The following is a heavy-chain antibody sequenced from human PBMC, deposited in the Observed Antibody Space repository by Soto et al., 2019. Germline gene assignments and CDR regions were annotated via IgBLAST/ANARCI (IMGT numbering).Heavy chain of an antibody. CDR3: AARGDLSWFDP. J-gene: IGHJ5*02. CDR2: IVVGSGNT. CDR1: GFTFTSSA. V-gene: IGHV1-58*01. Sequence: GASVNVSCKASGFTFTSSAVQWVRQARGQRLEWIGWIVVGSGNTNYAQKFQERVTITRDMSTSTAYMELSSLRSEDTAVYYCAARGDLSWFDPWGQGTLVTVSS. D-gene: IGHD3-16*01.